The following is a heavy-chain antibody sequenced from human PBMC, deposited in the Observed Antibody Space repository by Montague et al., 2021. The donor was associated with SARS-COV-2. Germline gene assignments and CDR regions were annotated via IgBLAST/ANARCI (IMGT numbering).Heavy chain of an antibody. Sequence: SETLSLTCTVSGGSITDYSWTWIRQPPGKALEWFGYVFKSGGTSYNPSLKSRVTMSVDTSKSHFSLRLTSVTAADTAVYYCARRASSFDNWFDLWGQGALVTVSS. CDR2: VFKSGGT. CDR1: GGSITDYS. J-gene: IGHJ5*02. D-gene: IGHD3-10*01. V-gene: IGHV4-59*08. CDR3: ARRASSFDNWFDL.